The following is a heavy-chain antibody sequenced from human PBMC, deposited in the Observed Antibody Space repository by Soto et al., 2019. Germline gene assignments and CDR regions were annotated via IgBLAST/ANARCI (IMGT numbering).Heavy chain of an antibody. Sequence: SETLSLTCTVSGGSISSYYWSWIRQPPGKGLEWIGCIYYSGNTNYTPSLKSRVTISVDTSKNQLSLKLNSVTTADTAVYYCASEVPLGDNSDAFDIWGQGTMVTVSS. V-gene: IGHV4-59*01. CDR1: GGSISSYY. J-gene: IGHJ3*02. D-gene: IGHD2-21*01. CDR2: IYYSGNT. CDR3: ASEVPLGDNSDAFDI.